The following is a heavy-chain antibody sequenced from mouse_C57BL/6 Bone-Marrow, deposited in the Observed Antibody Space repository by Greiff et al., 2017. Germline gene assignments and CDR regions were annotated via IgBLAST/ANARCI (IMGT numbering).Heavy chain of an antibody. V-gene: IGHV1-64*01. J-gene: IGHJ4*01. Sequence: QVQLQQPGAELVKPGASVKLSCKASGYTFTSYWMHWVKQRPGQGLEWIGMIHPNSGSTNYNEKFKSKATLTVDKSSSTSYMQLSSLTSEDSAVYYCARRGGSIPSYAMDYWGQGTSVTVSS. CDR3: ARRGGSIPSYAMDY. D-gene: IGHD1-1*01. CDR1: GYTFTSYW. CDR2: IHPNSGST.